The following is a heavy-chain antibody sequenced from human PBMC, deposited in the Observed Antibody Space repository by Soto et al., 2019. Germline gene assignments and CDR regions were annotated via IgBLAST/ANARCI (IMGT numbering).Heavy chain of an antibody. V-gene: IGHV3-64D*06. CDR2: ISSNGGST. Sequence: GGSLRLSCSASGFTFSSYAMHWVRQAPGKGLEYVSAISSNGGSTYYADSVKGRFTISRDNSKNTLYLQMSSLRAEDTAVYYCVKGSEAALARYYYYGMDVWGQGTTVTVSS. J-gene: IGHJ6*02. CDR3: VKGSEAALARYYYYGMDV. CDR1: GFTFSSYA. D-gene: IGHD2-15*01.